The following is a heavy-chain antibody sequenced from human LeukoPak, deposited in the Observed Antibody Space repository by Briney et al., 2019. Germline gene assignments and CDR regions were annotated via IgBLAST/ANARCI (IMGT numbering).Heavy chain of an antibody. CDR3: AKGVVVAPDVTPFDY. CDR2: TSGRGASK. V-gene: IGHV3-23*01. J-gene: IGHJ4*02. D-gene: IGHD2-2*01. CDR1: GLTFNNYA. Sequence: GGSLRLSCAVSGLTFNNYAMSWVRQAPGKGLEWVSGTSGRGASKYYADSVKGRFTISRDNSKNTLYLQMNSLRAEDTAVYYCAKGVVVAPDVTPFDYWGQGTLVTVSS.